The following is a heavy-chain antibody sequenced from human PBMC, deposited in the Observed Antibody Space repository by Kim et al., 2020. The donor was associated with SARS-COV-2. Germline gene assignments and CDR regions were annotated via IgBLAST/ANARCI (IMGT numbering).Heavy chain of an antibody. CDR2: IYPGDSDT. J-gene: IGHJ5*02. V-gene: IGHV5-51*01. CDR3: ARRRRITIFVRDNWFDP. D-gene: IGHD3-9*01. CDR1: GYSFTSYW. Sequence: GESLKISCKGSGYSFTSYWIGWVRQMPGKGLEWMGIIYPGDSDTRYSPSFQGQVTISADKSISTAYLQWSSLKASDTAMYYCARRRRITIFVRDNWFDPWGQGTLVTVSS.